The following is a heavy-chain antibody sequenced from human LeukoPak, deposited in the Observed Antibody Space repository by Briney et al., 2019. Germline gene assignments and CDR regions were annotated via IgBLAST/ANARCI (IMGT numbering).Heavy chain of an antibody. CDR1: GYTFTGYY. J-gene: IGHJ5*02. Sequence: ASVKVSCKASGYTFTGYYMHWVRQAPGQGLEWMGWINPNSGGTNYAQKFQGRVTTTRDTSISTAYMELSRLRSDDTAVYYCARASPGPYCTNGVCWGPNWFDPWGQGTLVTVSS. D-gene: IGHD2-8*01. V-gene: IGHV1-2*02. CDR3: ARASPGPYCTNGVCWGPNWFDP. CDR2: INPNSGGT.